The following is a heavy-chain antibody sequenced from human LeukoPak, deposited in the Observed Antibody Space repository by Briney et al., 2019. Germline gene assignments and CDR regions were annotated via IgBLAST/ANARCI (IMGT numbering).Heavy chain of an antibody. CDR1: GFSFSTYG. D-gene: IGHD6-13*01. V-gene: IGHV3-30*18. J-gene: IGHJ6*02. CDR2: ISSDGSSE. Sequence: GGSLRLSCAASGFSFSTYGMHWVRQAPGKGLEWVSAISSDGSSEFYAGSVKGRFTISRDNSQSTLYLQMNSLRAEDTAVYYCAKDPGPSFEQQLVRFAYYGMDVWGQGTTVTVSS. CDR3: AKDPGPSFEQQLVRFAYYGMDV.